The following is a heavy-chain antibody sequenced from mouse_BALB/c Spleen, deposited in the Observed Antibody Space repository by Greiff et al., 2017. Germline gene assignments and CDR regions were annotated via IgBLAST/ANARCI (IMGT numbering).Heavy chain of an antibody. CDR1: GYSFTSYW. J-gene: IGHJ2*01. Sequence: VQLQQSGTVLARPGASVKMSCKASGYSFTSYWMHWVKQRPGQGLEWIGAIYPGNSDTSYNQKCKGKAKLTAVTSASTAYMELSSLTNEDSAVYYCTRFEIMYYFDYWGQGTTLTVSS. CDR3: TRFEIMYYFDY. V-gene: IGHV1-5*01. D-gene: IGHD2-4*01. CDR2: IYPGNSDT.